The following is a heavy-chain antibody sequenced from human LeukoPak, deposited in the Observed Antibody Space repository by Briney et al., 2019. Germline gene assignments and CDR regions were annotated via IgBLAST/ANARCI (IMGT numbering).Heavy chain of an antibody. V-gene: IGHV3-23*01. CDR3: AKDRVYGDYALDAFDI. D-gene: IGHD4-17*01. CDR2: ISGSGGST. Sequence: PGGSLRLSCAASGFTFSSYEMNWVRQAPGKGLEWVSAISGSGGSTYYADSVKGRFTISRDNSKNTLYLQMNSLRAEDTAVYYCAKDRVYGDYALDAFDIWGQGTMVTVSS. J-gene: IGHJ3*02. CDR1: GFTFSSYE.